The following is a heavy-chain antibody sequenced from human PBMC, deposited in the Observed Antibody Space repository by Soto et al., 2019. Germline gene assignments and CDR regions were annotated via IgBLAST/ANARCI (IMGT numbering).Heavy chain of an antibody. V-gene: IGHV4-30-4*01. CDR3: ASIFGEAGVDY. D-gene: IGHD3-3*02. J-gene: IGHJ4*02. CDR2: IYYSGST. CDR1: GGSISSGDYY. Sequence: SETLSLTCTVSGGSISSGDYYWSWIRQPPGKGLEWIGYIYYSGSTYYNPSLKSRVTISVDTSKNQFSLKLRSVTAADPAVYYCASIFGEAGVDYWGQGTLVTVSS.